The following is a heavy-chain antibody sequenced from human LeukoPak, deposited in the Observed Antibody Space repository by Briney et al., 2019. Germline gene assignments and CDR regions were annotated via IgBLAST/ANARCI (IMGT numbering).Heavy chain of an antibody. CDR1: GGSFSGYY. Sequence: SETLSLTCAVYGGSFSGYYWSWIRQPPGKGLEWIGEINHSGSTNYNPSLKSRVTISVDTSKNQFSLKLSSVTAADTAVYYCARSLRRYCSSTSCYPHYYYYMDVWGKGTTVTVSS. V-gene: IGHV4-34*01. CDR2: INHSGST. J-gene: IGHJ6*03. D-gene: IGHD2-2*01. CDR3: ARSLRRYCSSTSCYPHYYYYMDV.